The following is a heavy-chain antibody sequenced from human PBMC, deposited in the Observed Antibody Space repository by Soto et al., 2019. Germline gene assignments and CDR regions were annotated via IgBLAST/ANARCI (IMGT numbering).Heavy chain of an antibody. CDR3: ARGFRGGYDILTGVDV. Sequence: PSETLSLTCAVYGGSFSGYYWSWIRQPPGKGLEWIGEINHSGSTNYNPSLKSRVTISVDTSKNQFSLKLSSVTAADTAVYYCARGFRGGYDILTGVDVWGQGTTVTVSS. V-gene: IGHV4-34*01. J-gene: IGHJ6*02. CDR1: GGSFSGYY. D-gene: IGHD3-9*01. CDR2: INHSGST.